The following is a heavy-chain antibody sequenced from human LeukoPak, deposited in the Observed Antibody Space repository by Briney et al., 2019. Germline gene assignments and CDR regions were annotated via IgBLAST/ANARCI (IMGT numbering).Heavy chain of an antibody. CDR3: ARTYDFGRGPPGDAFDN. D-gene: IGHD3-3*01. Sequence: GGSLRLSCAASGFTFTIFGINWVRQAPGKGPEWVSYIDARSGITYYADSVQGRFTISRDNAKESVFLQMNGLRVDDTAVYYCARTYDFGRGPPGDAFDNWGQGTPVIVSS. CDR1: GFTFTIFG. CDR2: IDARSGIT. J-gene: IGHJ3*02. V-gene: IGHV3-48*01.